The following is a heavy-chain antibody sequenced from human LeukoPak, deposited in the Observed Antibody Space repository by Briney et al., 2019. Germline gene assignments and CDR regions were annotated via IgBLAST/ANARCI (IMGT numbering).Heavy chain of an antibody. J-gene: IGHJ6*02. CDR3: AKDHSPFGSGSYSTRYYGMDV. D-gene: IGHD3-10*01. Sequence: PGGSLRLSCAASGFTFSSYAMSWVRQAPGKGLEWVSAISGSGGSTYYADSVKGRFTISRDNSKNTLYLQMNSLRAEDTAVYFCAKDHSPFGSGSYSTRYYGMDVWGQGTTVTVS. V-gene: IGHV3-23*01. CDR2: ISGSGGST. CDR1: GFTFSSYA.